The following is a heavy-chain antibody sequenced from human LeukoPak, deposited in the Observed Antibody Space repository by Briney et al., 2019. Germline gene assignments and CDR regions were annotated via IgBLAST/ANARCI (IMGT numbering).Heavy chain of an antibody. Sequence: SETLSLTCTVSGGSISSYYWSWIRQPPGKGLEWIGYIYYSGSTNYNPSLKSRVTISVDTSKNQFSLKLSSVTAADTAVYYCATPSIAAAGLLQNWYFDLWGRGTLVTVSS. D-gene: IGHD6-13*01. V-gene: IGHV4-59*08. CDR1: GGSISSYY. J-gene: IGHJ2*01. CDR2: IYYSGST. CDR3: ATPSIAAAGLLQNWYFDL.